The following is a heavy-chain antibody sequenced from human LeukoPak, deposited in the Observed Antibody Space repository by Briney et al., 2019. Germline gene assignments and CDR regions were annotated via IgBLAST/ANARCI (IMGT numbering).Heavy chain of an antibody. CDR2: INSDGSSI. J-gene: IGHJ4*02. Sequence: GGSLRLSCAASGFTFSNYWMHWVRHAPGKGLVWVSRINSDGSSISYADSVKGRFTISRDNAKNTLYLQMNSLRAEDTAVYYCATDPSGRVCDSWGQGTLVTVSS. CDR3: ATDPSGRVCDS. D-gene: IGHD3-10*01. V-gene: IGHV3-74*01. CDR1: GFTFSNYW.